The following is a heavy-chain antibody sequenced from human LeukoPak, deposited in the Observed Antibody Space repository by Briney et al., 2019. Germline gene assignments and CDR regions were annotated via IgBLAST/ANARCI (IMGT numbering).Heavy chain of an antibody. V-gene: IGHV3-15*07. J-gene: IGHJ4*02. CDR3: STTYYYDSSEGY. Sequence: GGSLRLSCAASGFSFSTYFMNWVRQAPGKGLEWVGRIKSKTDGGTTDYAAPVKGRFTISRDDSKNTLYLQMNSLKTEDTAVYYCSTTYYYDSSEGYWGQGTLVTVSS. CDR2: IKSKTDGGTT. D-gene: IGHD3-22*01. CDR1: GFSFSTYF.